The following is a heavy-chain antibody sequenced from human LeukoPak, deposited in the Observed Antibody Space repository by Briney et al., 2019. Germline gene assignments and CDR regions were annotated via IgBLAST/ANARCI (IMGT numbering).Heavy chain of an antibody. V-gene: IGHV3-21*01. Sequence: PGGSLRLSCAASGFTFSSYGMSWVRQAPGKGLEWVSSISSSSSYIYYADSVKGRFTISRDNAKNSLYLQMNSLRAEDTAVYYCASSLGYCSSTSCFKVYWGQGTLVTVSS. CDR1: GFTFSSYG. CDR3: ASSLGYCSSTSCFKVY. D-gene: IGHD2-2*01. J-gene: IGHJ4*02. CDR2: ISSSSSYI.